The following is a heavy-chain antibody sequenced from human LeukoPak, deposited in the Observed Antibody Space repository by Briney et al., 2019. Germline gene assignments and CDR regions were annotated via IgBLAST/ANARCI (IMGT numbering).Heavy chain of an antibody. V-gene: IGHV3-7*03. CDR3: AKEGRSLQTY. CDR2: IKEDGTET. CDR1: GFMVSSNW. J-gene: IGHJ4*02. D-gene: IGHD5-24*01. Sequence: GGSLRLSCAASGFMVSSNWMSWVRLAPGKGLEWVANIKEDGTETYYVDSVRGRFTISRDNAKNSLYLQMNSLRVEDTAVYYCAKEGRSLQTYWGQGTLVTVSS.